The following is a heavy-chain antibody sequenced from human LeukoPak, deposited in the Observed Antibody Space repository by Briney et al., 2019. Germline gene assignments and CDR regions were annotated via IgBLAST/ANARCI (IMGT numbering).Heavy chain of an antibody. CDR2: ISAYNGNT. CDR3: ARDTGRIAAAGECAFDI. V-gene: IGHV1-18*01. CDR1: GYTFTTYG. D-gene: IGHD6-13*01. Sequence: ASVKVSCKASGYTFTTYGFSWVRQAPGQGLEWMGWISAYNGNTNYAQKLQGRVTMTTDTSTSTAYMELRSLRSDDTAVYYCARDTGRIAAAGECAFDIWGQGTMVTVSS. J-gene: IGHJ3*02.